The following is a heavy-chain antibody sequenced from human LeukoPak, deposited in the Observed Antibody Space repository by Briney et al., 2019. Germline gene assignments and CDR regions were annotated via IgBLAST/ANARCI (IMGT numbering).Heavy chain of an antibody. V-gene: IGHV4-34*01. CDR1: GGSFSGYY. CDR3: ARAPQNIAAAGTGDY. J-gene: IGHJ4*02. Sequence: SETLSLTCAVYGGSFSGYYWSWIRQPPGKGLEWIGEINHSGSTNYNPSLKSRVTISVDTSKNQFSLKLSSVTAADTAVYHCARAPQNIAAAGTGDYWGQGTLVTVSS. CDR2: INHSGST. D-gene: IGHD6-13*01.